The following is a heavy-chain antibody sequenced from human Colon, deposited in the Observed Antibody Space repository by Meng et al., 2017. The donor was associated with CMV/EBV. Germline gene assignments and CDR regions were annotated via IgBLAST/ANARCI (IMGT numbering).Heavy chain of an antibody. CDR2: IIPIFGTA. Sequence: SVKVSCKASGGTFSSYAISWVRQAPGQGLEWMGGIIPIFGTANYAQKFQGRVTITTDESTSTAYMELSSLRSEDTAVYYCARDPPRYNWNYHLASWGQGTLVTVSS. V-gene: IGHV1-69*05. J-gene: IGHJ5*02. CDR1: GGTFSSYA. CDR3: ARDPPRYNWNYHLAS. D-gene: IGHD1-7*01.